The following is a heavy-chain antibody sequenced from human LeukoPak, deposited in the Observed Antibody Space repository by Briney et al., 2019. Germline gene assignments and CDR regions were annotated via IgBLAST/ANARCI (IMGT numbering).Heavy chain of an antibody. Sequence: ASTKVSCRASGYTFTGYYIHWVRQAPGQGLQWMGWINLNSGGTNYAQKFQGRVTMTRDTSISTAYMELKRLRSDDTAIYYCAAALHFDYNMISDYWGQGTLVTVSS. D-gene: IGHD4-11*01. CDR2: INLNSGGT. CDR1: GYTFTGYY. V-gene: IGHV1-2*02. J-gene: IGHJ4*02. CDR3: AAALHFDYNMISDY.